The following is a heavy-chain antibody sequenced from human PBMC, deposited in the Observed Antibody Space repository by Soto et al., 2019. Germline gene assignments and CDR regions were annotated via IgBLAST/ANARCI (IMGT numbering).Heavy chain of an antibody. CDR1: GGSISSCGYS. CDR2: IYHSGST. J-gene: IGHJ5*02. Sequence: SETLSLTCAVSGGSISSCGYSWSWIRQPPGKGLEWIGYIYHSGSTYYNPSLKSRVTISVDRSKNQFSLKLSSVTAADTAVYYCARDFRLAAAGTPAYWFDPWGQGTLVTVSS. V-gene: IGHV4-30-2*01. CDR3: ARDFRLAAAGTPAYWFDP. D-gene: IGHD6-13*01.